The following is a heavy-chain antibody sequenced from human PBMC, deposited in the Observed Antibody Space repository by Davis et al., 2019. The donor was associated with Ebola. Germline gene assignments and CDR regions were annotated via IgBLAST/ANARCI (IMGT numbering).Heavy chain of an antibody. Sequence: GESLKISCAASGFTFSSYNMNWVRQAPGKGLEWVSSISISSTYIYYADSVKGRFTISRDNAKNSLYLQMNSLRAEDTAVYYCATGWWDCSSTSCLHYWGQGTLVTVSS. CDR3: ATGWWDCSSTSCLHY. V-gene: IGHV3-21*01. J-gene: IGHJ4*02. D-gene: IGHD2-2*01. CDR1: GFTFSSYN. CDR2: ISISSTYI.